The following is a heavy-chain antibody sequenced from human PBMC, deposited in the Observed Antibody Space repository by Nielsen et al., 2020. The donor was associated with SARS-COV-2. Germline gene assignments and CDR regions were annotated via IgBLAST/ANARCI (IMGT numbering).Heavy chain of an antibody. Sequence: SETLSLTCTVSGGSISSYYWSWIRQPPGKGLEWIGYIYYSGSTNYNPSLKSRVTISVDTSKNQFSLKLSSVTAADTAVYYCARAPRGIYDFWSGSIDAFDIWGQGTTVTVSS. J-gene: IGHJ3*02. CDR2: IYYSGST. V-gene: IGHV4-59*01. D-gene: IGHD3-3*01. CDR1: GGSISSYY. CDR3: ARAPRGIYDFWSGSIDAFDI.